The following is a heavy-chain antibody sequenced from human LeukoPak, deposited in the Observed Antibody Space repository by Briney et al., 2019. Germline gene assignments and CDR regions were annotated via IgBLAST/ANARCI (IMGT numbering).Heavy chain of an antibody. CDR1: GFTFSSYS. V-gene: IGHV3-33*06. Sequence: GGSLRLSCAASGFTFSSYSMNWVRQAPGKGLEWVAVIWYDGSNKYYADSVKGRFTISRDNSKNTLYLQMNSLRAEDTAVYYCAKDSSGYYLDYWGQGTLVTVSS. CDR3: AKDSSGYYLDY. D-gene: IGHD3-22*01. J-gene: IGHJ4*02. CDR2: IWYDGSNK.